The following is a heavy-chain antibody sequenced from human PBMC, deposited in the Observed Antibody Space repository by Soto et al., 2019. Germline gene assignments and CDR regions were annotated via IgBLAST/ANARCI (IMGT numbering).Heavy chain of an antibody. J-gene: IGHJ6*02. CDR1: GVSFNNNG. D-gene: IGHD3-10*01. CDR3: ARVLYYGSGSYSPYGMDV. Sequence: QVQLVQSGAEVKKPGSSVKVSCKTSGVSFNNNGIGWVRQAPGHGLEWMGGVSPPFRTSNYARKFQGRIWITADDSTGTVNMDLSSLTSEDTAQYYCARVLYYGSGSYSPYGMDVWGQGTRVTVSS. CDR2: VSPPFRTS. V-gene: IGHV1-69*01.